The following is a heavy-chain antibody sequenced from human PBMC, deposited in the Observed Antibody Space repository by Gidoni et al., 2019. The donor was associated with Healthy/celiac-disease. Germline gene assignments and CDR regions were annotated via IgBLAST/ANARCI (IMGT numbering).Heavy chain of an antibody. CDR1: GFTFSSYA. J-gene: IGHJ4*02. CDR3: ARQWDYGDSPFDY. D-gene: IGHD4-17*01. Sequence: QVPTVESGGGVVQPGRSLILYCAAYGFTFSSYAMHWVRQAPGKGLGWVAVISYDGSNKYYADSVKGRFTISRDNSKNTLYLQMNSLRAEDTAVYYCARQWDYGDSPFDYWGQGTLVTVSS. CDR2: ISYDGSNK. V-gene: IGHV3-30*04.